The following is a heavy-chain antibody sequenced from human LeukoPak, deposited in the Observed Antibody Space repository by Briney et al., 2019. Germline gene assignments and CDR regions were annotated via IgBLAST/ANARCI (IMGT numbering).Heavy chain of an antibody. Sequence: GESLKISCKGSGYSFTSYWIGWVRQMPGKGLEWMGIIYPGDSDTRYSPSFQGQVTISADKSVSTAYLQWSSLKASDTAMYYCARPMYYDFWSGYYLDALDIWGQGTMVTVSS. CDR3: ARPMYYDFWSGYYLDALDI. J-gene: IGHJ3*02. V-gene: IGHV5-51*01. CDR2: IYPGDSDT. CDR1: GYSFTSYW. D-gene: IGHD3-3*01.